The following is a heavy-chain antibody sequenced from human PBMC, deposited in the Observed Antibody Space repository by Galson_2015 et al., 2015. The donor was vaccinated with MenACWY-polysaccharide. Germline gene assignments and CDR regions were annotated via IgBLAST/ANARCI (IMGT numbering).Heavy chain of an antibody. CDR1: GGSISTGSSY. CDR3: ARSPGYSDSAFDNGRDVDRRFDP. Sequence: TLSLTCSVSGGSISTGSSYWSWIRQPAGKGLEWIGRIHSRGSTDYSPSLKSRVTISTDTSRNQLSLKLSSVTAADTAVYYCARSPGYSDSAFDNGRDVDRRFDPWGQGTLVTVSS. J-gene: IGHJ5*02. CDR2: IHSRGST. D-gene: IGHD5-12*01. V-gene: IGHV4-61*02.